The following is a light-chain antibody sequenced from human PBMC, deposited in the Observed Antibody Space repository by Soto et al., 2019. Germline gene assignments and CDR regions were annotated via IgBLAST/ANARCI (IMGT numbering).Light chain of an antibody. CDR2: GVT. V-gene: IGLV2-8*01. CDR1: SSDIGDHNL. CDR3: SSYAGSDNYV. Sequence: QSALTQPPSASGSPGQSVTISCSGTSSDIGDHNLVSWYQQHPGKAPKLLIWGVTNRPSGAPHRFSGSKSGNTASLTVSGLQAEDEADYYCSSYAGSDNYVFGTGTKVTVL. J-gene: IGLJ1*01.